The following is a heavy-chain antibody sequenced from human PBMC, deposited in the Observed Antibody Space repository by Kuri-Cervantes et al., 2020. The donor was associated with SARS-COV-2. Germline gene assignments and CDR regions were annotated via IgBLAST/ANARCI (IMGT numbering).Heavy chain of an antibody. CDR2: ISFDGSNK. CDR1: GFNFRTYG. D-gene: IGHD3-22*01. CDR3: AKKCRVMIIKVVMVVDLNWFDP. J-gene: IGHJ5*02. Sequence: GESLKISCAASGFNFRTYGLHWVRQAPGKGLEWVALISFDGSNKYYADSVKGRFTISRDNSKNTLYLQMNSLRTENTTVYYCAKKCRVMIIKVVMVVDLNWFDPWGQGILVTVSS. V-gene: IGHV3-30*18.